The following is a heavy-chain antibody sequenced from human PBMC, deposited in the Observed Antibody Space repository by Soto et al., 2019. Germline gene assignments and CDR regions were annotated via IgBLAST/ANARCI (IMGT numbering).Heavy chain of an antibody. CDR1: GFTFSSYW. J-gene: IGHJ6*03. V-gene: IGHV3-74*01. CDR3: ARGAAPEYYDFWSGNYYYYYYMDV. CDR2: INSDGSST. D-gene: IGHD3-3*01. Sequence: GGSLRLACAASGFTFSSYWMHWVRQAPGKGLVWVSRINSDGSSTSYADSVKGRFTISRDNAKNTLYLQMNSLRAEDTAVYYCARGAAPEYYDFWSGNYYYYYYMDVWGKGTTVTVSS.